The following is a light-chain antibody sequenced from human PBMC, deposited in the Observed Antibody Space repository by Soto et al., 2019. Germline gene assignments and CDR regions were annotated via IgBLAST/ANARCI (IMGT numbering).Light chain of an antibody. J-gene: IGKJ5*01. CDR1: QGLNCY. CDR3: QHLNDYPIT. V-gene: IGKV1-9*01. CDR2: AAS. Sequence: DIQLTQSPSFLSASVGDRVIITCRASQGLNCYLAWYQQKPVKAPKLLIYAASTLESGVPSRFSGSGSGTEFTLTISSLQPEDFATYYCQHLNDYPITFGQGTRLEIK.